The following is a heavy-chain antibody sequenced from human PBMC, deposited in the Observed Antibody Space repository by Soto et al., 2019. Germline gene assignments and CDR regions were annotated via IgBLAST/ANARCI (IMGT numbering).Heavy chain of an antibody. CDR3: ARVFSSSWFYYLDS. D-gene: IGHD6-13*01. CDR2: IFYNGNT. V-gene: IGHV4-61*01. Sequence: PSETLSLTCSVSSVSVSSGRYYWAWIRQPPGKGLEWIGYIFYNGNTNYNPSLKSRVAISIDTSRNQFSLKLSSVTAADTAVYFCARVFSSSWFYYLDSSGQGSLVTGSS. J-gene: IGHJ4*02. CDR1: SVSVSSGRYY.